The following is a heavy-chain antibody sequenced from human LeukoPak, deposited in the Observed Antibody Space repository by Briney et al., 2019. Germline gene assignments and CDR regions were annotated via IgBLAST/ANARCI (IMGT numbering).Heavy chain of an antibody. D-gene: IGHD3-16*02. CDR3: PSAPSLPLGELSLIASMDV. V-gene: IGHV3-66*01. CDR2: IFSGGST. J-gene: IGHJ6*02. CDR1: GLTVSSNY. Sequence: GGSLRLSCAATGLTVSSNYMSWARQAPGKGLECISVIFSGGSTYYADSVKDRFTISRDNSKNTLYLQMNSLRAEDTAVYYCPSAPSLPLGELSLIASMDVWGQGPTVPVSS.